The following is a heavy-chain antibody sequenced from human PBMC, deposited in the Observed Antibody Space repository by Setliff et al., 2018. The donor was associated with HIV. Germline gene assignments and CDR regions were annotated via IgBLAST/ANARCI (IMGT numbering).Heavy chain of an antibody. CDR3: ARHPPHDSTWPYYYYGMDV. J-gene: IGHJ6*02. CDR1: GGSINRYY. CDR2: IYATGNT. V-gene: IGHV4-4*09. Sequence: KPSETLSPTSTVSGGSINRYYWSWNRQPPGKGLEWIGYIYATGNTNYNPSIKGRVTVSVDTARNQFSLRLSSGTAADTAVYYCARHPPHDSTWPYYYYGMDVWGQGTKVTVSS. D-gene: IGHD6-13*01.